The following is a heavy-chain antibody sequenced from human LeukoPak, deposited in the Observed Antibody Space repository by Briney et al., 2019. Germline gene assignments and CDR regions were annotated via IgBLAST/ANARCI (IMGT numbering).Heavy chain of an antibody. CDR3: ARDPGDFWSGYYHPVGLDI. V-gene: IGHV4-59*01. CDR1: GGSINNYY. D-gene: IGHD3-3*01. CDR2: IYYSGSA. Sequence: SETLSLTCTVSGGSINNYYWSWIRQPPGKGLEYIGYIYYSGSANYNPSLKSRVTISVDPSKNQFSLKLTSVTAADTAVYYCARDPGDFWSGYYHPVGLDIWGQGTMVTVSS. J-gene: IGHJ3*02.